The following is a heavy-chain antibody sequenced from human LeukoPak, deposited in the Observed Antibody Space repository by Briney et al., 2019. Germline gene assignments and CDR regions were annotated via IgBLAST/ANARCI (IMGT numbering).Heavy chain of an antibody. CDR2: IYTSGST. J-gene: IGHJ5*02. Sequence: PSETLSLTCTVAGGSISSYYWSWIRQPAGKGMEWIGRIYTSGSTNYNPSLKSRVAMSVDTSNNQFSLKLSSVSAADTAVYYCARDQGAPYYDFWSGLTWFDPWGQGTLVTVSS. CDR1: GGSISSYY. D-gene: IGHD3-3*01. CDR3: ARDQGAPYYDFWSGLTWFDP. V-gene: IGHV4-4*07.